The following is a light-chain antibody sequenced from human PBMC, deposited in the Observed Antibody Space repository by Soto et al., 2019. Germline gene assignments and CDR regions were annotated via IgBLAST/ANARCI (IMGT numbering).Light chain of an antibody. J-gene: IGKJ2*01. Sequence: DIQMTQSPSSLSASVGDRVTITCLASQSISTWLVWYQLKPGKAPKLLIYKASNLQSGVPSRFSGSGSGTEFTLTISSLQPDDFATYYCQQYNVFSPYTFGQGTKLAI. CDR1: QSISTW. CDR3: QQYNVFSPYT. CDR2: KAS. V-gene: IGKV1-5*03.